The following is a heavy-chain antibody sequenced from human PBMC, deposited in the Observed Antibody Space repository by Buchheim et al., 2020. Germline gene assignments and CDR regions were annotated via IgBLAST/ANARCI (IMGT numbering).Heavy chain of an antibody. J-gene: IGHJ6*02. V-gene: IGHV1-2*04. Sequence: QVQLVQSGAEVKKPGASVKVSCKASGYTFTGYYMHWVRQAPGQGLEWMGWINPNSGGTNYAQKFQGWVTMTRDTSISTAYMELSRLRSDDTAVYYCARDGGYFDWLLSYSPSGNYGMDVWGQGTT. CDR3: ARDGGYFDWLLSYSPSGNYGMDV. CDR1: GYTFTGYY. D-gene: IGHD3-9*01. CDR2: INPNSGGT.